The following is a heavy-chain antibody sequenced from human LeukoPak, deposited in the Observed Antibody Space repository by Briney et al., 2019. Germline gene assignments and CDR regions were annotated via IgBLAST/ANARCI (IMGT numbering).Heavy chain of an antibody. CDR3: ARAWAHYYGSGSYRNWFDP. Sequence: EASVKVSCKASGYTFSNFGINWVRQGPGQGLEWMGWISNYSGDTNYAQKLQGRVTMTTDTSTSTAYMELRSLRSDDTAVYYCARAWAHYYGSGSYRNWFDPWGQGTLVTVSS. CDR2: ISNYSGDT. CDR1: GYTFSNFG. V-gene: IGHV1-18*01. D-gene: IGHD3-10*01. J-gene: IGHJ5*02.